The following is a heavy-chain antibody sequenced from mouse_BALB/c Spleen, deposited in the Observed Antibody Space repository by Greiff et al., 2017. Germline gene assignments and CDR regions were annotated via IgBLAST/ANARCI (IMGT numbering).Heavy chain of an antibody. D-gene: IGHD2-4*01. CDR1: GYTFTDYV. Sequence: QVQLQQSGPELVKPGASVKMSCKASGYTFTDYVISWVKQRTGQGLEWIGEIYPGSGSTYYNEKFKGKATLTADKSSNTAYMQLSSLTSEDSAVYFCARSDYDGAWFAYWGQGTLVTVSA. J-gene: IGHJ3*01. CDR3: ARSDYDGAWFAY. V-gene: IGHV1-77*01. CDR2: IYPGSGST.